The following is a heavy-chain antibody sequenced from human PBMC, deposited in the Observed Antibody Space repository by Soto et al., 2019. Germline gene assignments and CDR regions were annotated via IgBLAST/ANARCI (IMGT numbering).Heavy chain of an antibody. CDR1: GFTFSSYY. CDR3: ARDGTWNPDY. V-gene: IGHV3-74*01. D-gene: IGHD1-1*01. Sequence: VQLVESGGGLVQPGGSLRLSCAASGFTFSSYYMHWVRQAPGKGLVWVARVKSDGSSTNYADSVKGRFTISRDNARDTLWLQMNSLGVDDTAVYYCARDGTWNPDYWGQGTLVTVSS. CDR2: VKSDGSST. J-gene: IGHJ4*02.